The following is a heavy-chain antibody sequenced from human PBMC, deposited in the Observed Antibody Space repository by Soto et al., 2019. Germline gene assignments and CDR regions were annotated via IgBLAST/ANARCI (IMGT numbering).Heavy chain of an antibody. CDR1: GGSMSSYY. CDR3: ARADPDASVGY. D-gene: IGHD2-15*01. V-gene: IGHV4-59*01. CDR2: ISCSGST. Sequence: SETLSLTCTVSGGSMSSYYWTWLRQSPGRGLEWIGYISCSGSTYYNPSLKSRVTISADTSKNQFSLRMNSMIAADTAVYYCARADPDASVGYWGQGTLVTVSS. J-gene: IGHJ4*02.